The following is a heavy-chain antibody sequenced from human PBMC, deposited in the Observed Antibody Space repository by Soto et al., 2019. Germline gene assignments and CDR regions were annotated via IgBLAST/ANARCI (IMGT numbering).Heavy chain of an antibody. CDR2: ISGSGGST. D-gene: IGHD3-3*01. CDR3: AKDHNYDFWSGYPGAVDY. CDR1: GLNISSYA. J-gene: IGHJ4*02. V-gene: IGHV3-23*01. Sequence: GGSLRLSCAASGLNISSYAMSWVRKTQGKGLEWVSAISGSGGSTYYADSVKGRFTISRDNSKNTLYLQMNSLRAEDTAVYYCAKDHNYDFWSGYPGAVDYWGQGTLVTVSS.